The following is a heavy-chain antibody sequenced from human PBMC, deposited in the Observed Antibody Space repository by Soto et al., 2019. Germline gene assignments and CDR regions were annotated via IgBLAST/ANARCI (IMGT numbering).Heavy chain of an antibody. CDR1: GFTFSDYY. J-gene: IGHJ4*02. V-gene: IGHV3-11*01. CDR3: ARAFVKGDYEDY. CDR2: ISTSGTTT. D-gene: IGHD4-17*01. Sequence: QVQLVESGGGLVEPGGSLRLSCAVSGFTFSDYYMSWIRQAPGKGLEWVSYISTSGTTTYYADSVKGRFTISRNNAKNFLVLEMNSLRAEDTALYYCARAFVKGDYEDYWGQGTLVTVSS.